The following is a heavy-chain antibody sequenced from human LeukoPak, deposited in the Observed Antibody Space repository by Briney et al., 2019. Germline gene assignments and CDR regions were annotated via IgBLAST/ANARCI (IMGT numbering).Heavy chain of an antibody. J-gene: IGHJ4*02. V-gene: IGHV4-39*07. CDR3: ARTEITSTGSYYFDY. CDR2: IYYSSGSSSART. D-gene: IGHD1-26*01. Sequence: SETLSLTCTVSGGSISSSGYYWGWSRQPPGKGLEWIGSIYYSSGSSSARTYYNPSLKSRATVSVDTSKYQFFLKLNSMIAADTAVYYCARTEITSTGSYYFDYWGQGTLVTVSS. CDR1: GGSISSSGYY.